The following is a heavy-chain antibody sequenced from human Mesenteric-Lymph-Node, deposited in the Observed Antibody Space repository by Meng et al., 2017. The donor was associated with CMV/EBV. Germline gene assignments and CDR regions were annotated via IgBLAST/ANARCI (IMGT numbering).Heavy chain of an antibody. J-gene: IGHJ4*02. CDR1: GGSFSGYY. V-gene: IGHV4-34*01. D-gene: IGHD3-9*01. CDR2: INHSGST. Sequence: QVQLHQLGAGLLKPSETLSVTGAVYGGSFSGYYWNWIRQSPEKGLEWIGEINHSGSTTYNPSFTSRIIISVDTSTNQISLNMSSVTAADTAVYYCARGSSYDILTGYFDYWGQGALVTVSS. CDR3: ARGSSYDILTGYFDY.